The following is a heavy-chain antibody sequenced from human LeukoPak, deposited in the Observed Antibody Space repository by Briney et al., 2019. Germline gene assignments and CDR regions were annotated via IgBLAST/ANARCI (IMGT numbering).Heavy chain of an antibody. Sequence: PGGSLRLSCAASGFTFDDYAMHWVRHAPGKGLQWVSGISWNSGAIGYADSVKGRFTISRDNAKNSLYLQMNNLRAEDTALYYCAKDIWGGSPDGYNRFDYWGQGTLVTVSS. CDR3: AKDIWGGSPDGYNRFDY. CDR2: ISWNSGAI. D-gene: IGHD5-24*01. J-gene: IGHJ4*02. CDR1: GFTFDDYA. V-gene: IGHV3-9*01.